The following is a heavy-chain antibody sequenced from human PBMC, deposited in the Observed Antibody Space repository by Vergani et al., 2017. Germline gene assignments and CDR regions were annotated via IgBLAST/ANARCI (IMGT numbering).Heavy chain of an antibody. J-gene: IGHJ6*02. CDR1: GGTFSSYT. CDR2: IIPILGIA. V-gene: IGHV1-69*02. D-gene: IGHD1-1*01. CDR3: ARAKXNWNDHHPGYYYYGMDV. Sequence: QVQLVQSGAEVKKPGSSVKVSCKASGGTFSSYTISWVRQAPGQGLEWMGRIIPILGIANYAQKFQGRVTITADKSTSTAYMELSSLRSEDTAVYYCARAKXNWNDHHPGYYYYGMDVWGQGTTVTVSS.